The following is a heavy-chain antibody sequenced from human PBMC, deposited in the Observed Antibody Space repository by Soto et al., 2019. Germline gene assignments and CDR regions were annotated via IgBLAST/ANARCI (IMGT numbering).Heavy chain of an antibody. D-gene: IGHD3-10*01. CDR2: ISYDGSNK. Sequence: QVQLVESGGGVVQPGRSLRLSCAASGFTFSSYGMHWVRQAPGKGLEWVAVISYDGSNKYYADSVKGRFTISRDNSKNTLYLQMNSLRADDTAVYYCAKDQDGWFGELSKEVYYYYGMDVWGQGTTVTVSS. CDR1: GFTFSSYG. V-gene: IGHV3-30*18. CDR3: AKDQDGWFGELSKEVYYYYGMDV. J-gene: IGHJ6*02.